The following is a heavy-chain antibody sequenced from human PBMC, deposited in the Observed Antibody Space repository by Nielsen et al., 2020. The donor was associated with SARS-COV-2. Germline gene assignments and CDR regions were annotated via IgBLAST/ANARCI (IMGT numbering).Heavy chain of an antibody. J-gene: IGHJ5*02. V-gene: IGHV4-30-4*01. CDR2: IYYSGST. Sequence: WIRQPPGKGLEWIGYIYYSGSTYYNPSLKSRVTISVDTSKNQFFLKLSSVTAADTAVYYCARHPPGNIAAAGGPWGQGTLVTVSS. CDR3: ARHPPGNIAAAGGP. D-gene: IGHD6-13*01.